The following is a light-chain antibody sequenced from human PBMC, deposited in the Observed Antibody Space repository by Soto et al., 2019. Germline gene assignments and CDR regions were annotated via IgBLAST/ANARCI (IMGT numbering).Light chain of an antibody. CDR1: QSITSE. V-gene: IGKV3-15*01. Sequence: EIVMTQSPATLSLSPVERAALSCRASQSITSELAWYQQKPGQPPRLLIYGASTRATGVPARFTGSESGSEFTLTISGLQSEDFAVYYCQQGHNWPLTFGQGSRLEI. CDR3: QQGHNWPLT. J-gene: IGKJ2*01. CDR2: GAS.